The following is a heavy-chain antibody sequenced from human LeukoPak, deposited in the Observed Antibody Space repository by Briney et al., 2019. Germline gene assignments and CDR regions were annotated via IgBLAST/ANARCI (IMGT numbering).Heavy chain of an antibody. CDR1: GFTFSSYA. CDR3: AKSVSDCSSTSCYYYYYMDV. D-gene: IGHD2-2*01. V-gene: IGHV3-23*01. CDR2: ISGSGGST. Sequence: QPGGSLRLSWAASGFTFSSYAMSWVRQAPGKGPEWVSAISGSGGSTYYADSVKGRFTISRDHSKNTLYLQMNSLRAEDTAVYYCAKSVSDCSSTSCYYYYYMDVWGKGTTVTVSS. J-gene: IGHJ6*03.